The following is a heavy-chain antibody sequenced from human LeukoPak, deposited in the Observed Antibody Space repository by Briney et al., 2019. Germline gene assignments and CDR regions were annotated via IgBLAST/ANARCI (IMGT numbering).Heavy chain of an antibody. CDR1: GYTFTSYG. CDR3: ARENWNDVHYYYYYMDV. CDR2: INPNSGGT. V-gene: IGHV1-2*02. D-gene: IGHD1-1*01. Sequence: ASVKVSCKASGYTFTSYGISWVRQAPGQGLEWMGWINPNSGGTNYAQKFQGRVTMTRDTSISTAYMELSRLRSDDTAVYYCARENWNDVHYYYYYMDVWGKGTTVTVSS. J-gene: IGHJ6*03.